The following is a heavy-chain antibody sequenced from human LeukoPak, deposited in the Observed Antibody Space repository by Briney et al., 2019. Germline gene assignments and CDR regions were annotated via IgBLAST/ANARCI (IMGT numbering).Heavy chain of an antibody. CDR1: GLTVSSNY. V-gene: IGHV3-66*01. Sequence: GGSLRLSCAASGLTVSSNYMNWVRQAPGKGLEWVSVIYSGGSTYYADSVKGRYTISRDSSKNTLYLQMNSLRAEDTAVYYCARGAYGSGSYGDNWFDPWGQGTLVTVSS. D-gene: IGHD3-10*01. J-gene: IGHJ5*02. CDR2: IYSGGST. CDR3: ARGAYGSGSYGDNWFDP.